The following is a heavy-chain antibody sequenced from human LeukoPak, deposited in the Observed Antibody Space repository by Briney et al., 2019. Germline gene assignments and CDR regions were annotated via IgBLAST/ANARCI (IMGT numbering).Heavy chain of an antibody. Sequence: GGSLRLSCAASGSTFSGSAMHWVRQAPGKGLEWVGQIGSGAKSYATAYAASVKGRFTISRDDSKNTAYLQMNSLQTEDTAVYYCTREKEAYNFGLAYYYYMDVWGKGTTVTVSS. CDR1: GSTFSGSA. CDR2: IGSGAKSYAT. V-gene: IGHV3-73*01. J-gene: IGHJ6*03. CDR3: TREKEAYNFGLAYYYYMDV. D-gene: IGHD5-18*01.